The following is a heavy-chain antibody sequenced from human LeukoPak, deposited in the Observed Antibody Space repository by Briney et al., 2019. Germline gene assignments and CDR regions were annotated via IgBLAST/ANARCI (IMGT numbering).Heavy chain of an antibody. CDR3: ARDLAGPPQEAFDI. CDR2: IKKDGSER. J-gene: IGHJ3*02. V-gene: IGHV3-7*01. CDR1: GFTFSSYW. Sequence: PGGSLRLSCAASGFTFSSYWMNWVRQAPGKGLEGVATIKKDGSERYYVDSVKGRFTISRDNTNKSLYLQMNTLRAEDTAVYYCARDLAGPPQEAFDIWGQGTMVTVSS.